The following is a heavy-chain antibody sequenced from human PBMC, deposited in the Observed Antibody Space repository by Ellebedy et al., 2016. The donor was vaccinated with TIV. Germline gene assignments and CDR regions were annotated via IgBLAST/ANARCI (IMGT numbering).Heavy chain of an antibody. Sequence: SGPTLVKPTETLTLTCTVSGFSLSTSGVGVGWIRQLQGEALEWLALIYWNDDKRYSPSLKSRLTITKDTSKNQVVLTMTNMDPVDTATYYCAHTVSPKWAVAFDIWGQGTMVTVSS. J-gene: IGHJ3*02. D-gene: IGHD2-8*01. CDR3: AHTVSPKWAVAFDI. CDR1: GFSLSTSGVG. V-gene: IGHV2-5*01. CDR2: IYWNDDK.